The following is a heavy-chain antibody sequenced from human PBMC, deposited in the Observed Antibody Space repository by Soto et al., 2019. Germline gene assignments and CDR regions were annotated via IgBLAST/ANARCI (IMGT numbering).Heavy chain of an antibody. J-gene: IGHJ4*02. V-gene: IGHV1-46*01. D-gene: IGHD1-26*01. Sequence: ASVKVSCKASGYTFTSYYMQWVRQAPGQGLEWMGIINPSGGSTSYAQKFQGRVTMTRDTSTSTVYMELSSLRSEDTAVYYCARLETSGSYYYYFDYWGQGTLVTVSS. CDR2: INPSGGST. CDR1: GYTFTSYY. CDR3: ARLETSGSYYYYFDY.